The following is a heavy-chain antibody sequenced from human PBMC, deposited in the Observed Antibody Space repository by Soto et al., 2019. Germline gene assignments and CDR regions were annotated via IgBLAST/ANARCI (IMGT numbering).Heavy chain of an antibody. Sequence: GASVKVSCKASGYTFTSYDINWVRQATGQGLEWMGWMNPNSGNTGYAQKFQGRVTMTRNTSISTAYMELSSLRSEDTAVYYCARSQWLRQRGASDYWGQGTLVTVSS. D-gene: IGHD5-12*01. CDR3: ARSQWLRQRGASDY. CDR2: MNPNSGNT. V-gene: IGHV1-8*01. J-gene: IGHJ4*02. CDR1: GYTFTSYD.